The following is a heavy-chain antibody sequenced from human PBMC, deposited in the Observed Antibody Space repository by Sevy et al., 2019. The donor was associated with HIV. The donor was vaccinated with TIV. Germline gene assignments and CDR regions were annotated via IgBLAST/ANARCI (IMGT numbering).Heavy chain of an antibody. CDR3: AEVVVLAYSEPFDEDAPRIDF. D-gene: IGHD2-15*01. CDR2: ISGSGEST. V-gene: IGHV3-23*01. J-gene: IGHJ4*02. Sequence: GGSLRLSCAASGFTFSNYAINWVRQAPGKGLEWVSRISGSGESTFYADSVKGRFTISRDNSKITVHLHMNSLRVEDTTINYCAEVVVLAYSEPFDEDAPRIDFWGLGTMVTVSS. CDR1: GFTFSNYA.